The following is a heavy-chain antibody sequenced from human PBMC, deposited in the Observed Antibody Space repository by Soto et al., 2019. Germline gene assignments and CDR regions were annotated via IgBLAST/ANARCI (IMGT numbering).Heavy chain of an antibody. CDR3: ARGSSWYFY. J-gene: IGHJ4*02. Sequence: PGGSLRLSCAASGFTFSDYYMSWIRQAPGKGLEWVSYISSSSSYTNYADSVKGRFTISRDNAKNALYLQMNSLRAEDTAVYYCARGSSWYFYCGQGTLVTVSS. V-gene: IGHV3-11*05. CDR2: ISSSSSYT. CDR1: GFTFSDYY. D-gene: IGHD6-13*01.